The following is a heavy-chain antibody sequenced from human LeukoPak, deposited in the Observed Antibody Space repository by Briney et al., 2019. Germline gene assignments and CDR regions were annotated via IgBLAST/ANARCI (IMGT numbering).Heavy chain of an antibody. V-gene: IGHV3-74*03. D-gene: IGHD6-13*01. CDR2: INSDGSST. CDR1: GFTFSTYW. CDR3: AREAAATARAFDL. J-gene: IGHJ4*02. Sequence: GGSLRLSCAASGFTFSTYWMHWVRQAPGKGLVWVSRINSDGSSTKYADSVKGRFTISRDNAKNTLYLQMNSLRTEDTAVYYCAREAAATARAFDLWGLGTLVAVSS.